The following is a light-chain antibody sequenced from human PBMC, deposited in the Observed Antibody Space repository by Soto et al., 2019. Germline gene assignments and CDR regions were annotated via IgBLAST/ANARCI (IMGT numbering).Light chain of an antibody. CDR1: QSVGSSS. J-gene: IGKJ2*01. Sequence: EIVLTQSPDTLSLSPGERATLSCRASQSVGSSSLAWYQQKPGQAPRLLLYGASSRATDIPDRFSGSGSGTDFTLTISRLGPEDFAGYYCQHYGGSPPRYTFGQGTKLEIK. CDR3: QHYGGSPPRYT. V-gene: IGKV3-20*01. CDR2: GAS.